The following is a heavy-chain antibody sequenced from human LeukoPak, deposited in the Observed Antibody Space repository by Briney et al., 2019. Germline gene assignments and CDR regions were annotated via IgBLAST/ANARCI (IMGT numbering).Heavy chain of an antibody. CDR1: GDSVSSNNVG. CDR2: TYYSSNWYY. J-gene: IGHJ4*02. D-gene: IGHD5-24*01. CDR3: SRGWLQKGFDY. Sequence: SQTLSLTCAISGDSVSSNNVGWNWIRQSPSRGLEWLGRTYYSSNWYYDYAVSVKSRIIINPDTSKSQFSLQLNSVTPEDTAVYFCSRGWLQKGFDYWGRGTLVTVPS. V-gene: IGHV6-1*01.